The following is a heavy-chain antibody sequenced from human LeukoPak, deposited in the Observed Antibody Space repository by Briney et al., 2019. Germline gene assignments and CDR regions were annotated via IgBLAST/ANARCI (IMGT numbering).Heavy chain of an antibody. D-gene: IGHD4-17*01. CDR2: IKQDGSEK. V-gene: IGHV3-7*01. Sequence: PGGSLRLSCAASGFTFSSHWMSWVRQAPGKGLEWVANIKQDGSEKYYVDSVKGRFTISRDNAKNSLYLQMNSLRAEDTAVYYCARENDYGDHEDYWGQGALVTVSS. CDR3: ARENDYGDHEDY. J-gene: IGHJ4*02. CDR1: GFTFSSHW.